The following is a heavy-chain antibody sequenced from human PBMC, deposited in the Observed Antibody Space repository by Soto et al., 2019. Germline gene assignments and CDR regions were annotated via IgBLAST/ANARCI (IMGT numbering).Heavy chain of an antibody. Sequence: QWVRQAPGKGLEWVAVISDDGSKRFYSVSVRGRFTISRDNAKNTVSLPLNSLRPDDTGLYFCARAFRGGYDSPTDYWGQGTLVTVSA. CDR2: ISDDGSKR. J-gene: IGHJ4*02. D-gene: IGHD5-12*01. V-gene: IGHV3-30*03. CDR3: ARAFRGGYDSPTDY.